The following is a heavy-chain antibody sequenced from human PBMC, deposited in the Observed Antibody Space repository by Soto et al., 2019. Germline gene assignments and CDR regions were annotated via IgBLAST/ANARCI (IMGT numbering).Heavy chain of an antibody. CDR3: ARDPCISTTCYHDY. CDR1: GGTFSSYA. Sequence: QVQLVQSGAAVKKPGSSVKVSCTASGGTFSSYAISWVRQAPGQGLEWMGQIIPIFGTANYAQQFQGRVTITADVSTSTAYMALSSLRSEDTAVYYCARDPCISTTCYHDYWGQGTLVTVSS. CDR2: IIPIFGTA. D-gene: IGHD2-2*01. V-gene: IGHV1-69*12. J-gene: IGHJ4*02.